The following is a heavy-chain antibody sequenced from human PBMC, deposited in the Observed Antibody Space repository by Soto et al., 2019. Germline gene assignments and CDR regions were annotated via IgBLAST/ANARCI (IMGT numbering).Heavy chain of an antibody. CDR1: GGSFSGYY. D-gene: IGHD5-12*01. J-gene: IGHJ4*02. CDR3: ARAKFVRWLQRNYYFDY. Sequence: QVQLQQWGAGLLKPSETLSLTCAVYGGSFSGYYWSWIRQPPGKGLEWIGEINHSGSTNYNPSLKSRVTKSVDTSKNQFSLKLSSVTAADTAVYYCARAKFVRWLQRNYYFDYWGQGTLVTVSS. V-gene: IGHV4-34*01. CDR2: INHSGST.